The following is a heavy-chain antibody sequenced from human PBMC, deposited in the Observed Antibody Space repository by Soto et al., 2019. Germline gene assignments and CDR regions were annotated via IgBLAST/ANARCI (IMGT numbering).Heavy chain of an antibody. V-gene: IGHV1-69*01. CDR1: GGTFSIYA. Sequence: QVQLVQSGAEVKKPGSSVNVSCKASGGTFSIYAISWVRQAPGQGLEWMGGIIPIFGTANYAQKFQGRGTITADESTSTAYVELSSLRAEDTVVYYCATYIRGGYYIVYGGQGTLVTVSS. J-gene: IGHJ4*02. CDR2: IIPIFGTA. CDR3: ATYIRGGYYIVY. D-gene: IGHD3-10*01.